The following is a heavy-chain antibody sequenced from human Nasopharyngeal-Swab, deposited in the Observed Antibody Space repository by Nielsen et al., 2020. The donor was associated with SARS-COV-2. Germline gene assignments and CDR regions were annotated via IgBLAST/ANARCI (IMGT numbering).Heavy chain of an antibody. D-gene: IGHD1-26*01. Sequence: SETLSLTCAVYGGSFSGYYRSWIRQPPGKGLEWIGYIYYSGSTNYNPSLKSRVTISVDTSKNQFSLKLSSVTAADTAVYYCARTVGATPRGAFDIWGQGTMVTVSS. J-gene: IGHJ3*02. CDR3: ARTVGATPRGAFDI. CDR1: GGSFSGYY. CDR2: IYYSGST. V-gene: IGHV4-59*01.